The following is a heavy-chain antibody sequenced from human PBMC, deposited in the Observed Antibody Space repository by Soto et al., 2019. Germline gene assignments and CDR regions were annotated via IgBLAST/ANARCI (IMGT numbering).Heavy chain of an antibody. CDR1: GYTLTELS. J-gene: IGHJ6*03. CDR3: ARGRKEVASRPFRYYYYMDV. V-gene: IGHV1-24*01. Sequence: ASVKVSCKVSGYTLTELSMHWVRQAPGKGLEWMGGFDPEDGETIYAQKFQGRVTMTEDTSTDTAYMELSSLRSEDTAVYYCARGRKEVASRPFRYYYYMDVWGKGTTVTVSS. CDR2: FDPEDGET. D-gene: IGHD5-12*01.